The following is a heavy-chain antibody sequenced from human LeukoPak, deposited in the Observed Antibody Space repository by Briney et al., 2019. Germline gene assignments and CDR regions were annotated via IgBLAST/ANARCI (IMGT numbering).Heavy chain of an antibody. J-gene: IGHJ4*02. CDR2: IYYSGNT. D-gene: IGHD2-8*01. Sequence: SETLSLTCTVSGGSISSYYRSWIRQPPGKGLEWIGYIYYSGNTNYNPSLKSRVTISVDTSKNQFSLKLSSVTAAGTAVYYCARVHGYFDYWGQGTLVTVSS. CDR1: GGSISSYY. CDR3: ARVHGYFDY. V-gene: IGHV4-59*08.